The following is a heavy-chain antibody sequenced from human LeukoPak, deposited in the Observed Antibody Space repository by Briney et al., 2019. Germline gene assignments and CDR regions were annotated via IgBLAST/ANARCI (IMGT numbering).Heavy chain of an antibody. CDR3: ARSDFWTGAPFDY. V-gene: IGHV1-2*06. CDR1: GYTFTGYY. J-gene: IGHJ4*02. Sequence: ASVKVSCKASGYTFTGYYMHWVRQAPGQGLEWMGRINPNSGGTNYAQKFQGRVTLTRDTSTSTAYMDLSSLRSEDTAVYYCARSDFWTGAPFDYWGQGTLVPVSS. D-gene: IGHD3/OR15-3a*01. CDR2: INPNSGGT.